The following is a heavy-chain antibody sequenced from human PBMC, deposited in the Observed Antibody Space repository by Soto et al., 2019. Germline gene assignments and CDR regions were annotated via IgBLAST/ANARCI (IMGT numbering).Heavy chain of an antibody. Sequence: HLVESGGDLVKPGGSLRLSCAASGFMFSSAWMSWVRQAPGKGLEWVGRIKSKRDGGTTDYAPPVNGRFVISRDDSKNTLYLQMNSMNTDDTAVYYCVEGWNDFWGQGTLVAVSS. CDR1: GFMFSSAW. V-gene: IGHV3-15*01. CDR3: VEGWNDF. J-gene: IGHJ4*02. CDR2: IKSKRDGGTT. D-gene: IGHD1-1*01.